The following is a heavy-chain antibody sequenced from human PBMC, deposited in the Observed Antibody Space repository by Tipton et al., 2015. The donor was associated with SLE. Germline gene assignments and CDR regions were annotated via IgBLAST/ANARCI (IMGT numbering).Heavy chain of an antibody. CDR3: ATSLGYCSGGSCYSSYYYYYGMDV. CDR2: IYYSGST. V-gene: IGHV4-59*12. CDR1: GGSISDYY. Sequence: TLSLTCTVSGGSISDYYWSWIRQPPGKGLEWIGYIYYSGSTNYNPSLKSRLTISVDTSKNQFSLKLSSVTAADTAVYYCATSLGYCSGGSCYSSYYYYYGMDVWGQGTTVTVSS. D-gene: IGHD2-15*01. J-gene: IGHJ6*02.